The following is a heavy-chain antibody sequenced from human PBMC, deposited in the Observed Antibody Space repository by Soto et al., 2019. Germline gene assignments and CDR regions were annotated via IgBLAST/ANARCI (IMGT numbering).Heavy chain of an antibody. D-gene: IGHD1-26*01. V-gene: IGHV3-48*03. CDR1: GFTFSNYE. CDR2: ISRSDNPV. CDR3: ARGGSVVGANLNHN. J-gene: IGHJ4*02. Sequence: EVQLVESGGGLVQPGGSLRLSGAASGFTFSNYEMNWVRQAPGKWLEWISYISRSDNPVYYADSVKGRFNISRDNAKDSLYLQMNSLRVEDTAVYYCARGGSVVGANLNHNWGQGPLVTVSS.